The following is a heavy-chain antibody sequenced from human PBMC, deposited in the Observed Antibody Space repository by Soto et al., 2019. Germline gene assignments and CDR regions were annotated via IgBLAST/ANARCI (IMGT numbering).Heavy chain of an antibody. CDR2: ISGSGGST. CDR1: GFTFSSYA. Sequence: GGSLRLSCAASGFTFSSYAMSWVRQAPGKGLEWVSVISGSGGSTYYADSVKGRFTISRDNSKNTLYLQMNSLRAEDTAVYYCARDSGYSYDSSGPPAYWGQGTLVTSPQ. V-gene: IGHV3-23*01. CDR3: ARDSGYSYDSSGPPAY. J-gene: IGHJ4*02. D-gene: IGHD3-22*01.